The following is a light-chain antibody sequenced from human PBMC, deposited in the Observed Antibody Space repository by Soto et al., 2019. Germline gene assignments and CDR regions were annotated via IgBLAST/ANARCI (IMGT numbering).Light chain of an antibody. CDR1: QRLLHSNGNTF. Sequence: EIVMTQSPPSLTVTPGEPAAISCRSSQRLLHSNGNTFLDWYVQKPGQSPQLLIYLGSNRAYGVPDRVSGSEAGTDFTLKISRVEAEDVGVYYCMQALQTPYPFGQGNKLEIK. V-gene: IGKV2-28*01. CDR2: LGS. CDR3: MQALQTPYP. J-gene: IGKJ2*01.